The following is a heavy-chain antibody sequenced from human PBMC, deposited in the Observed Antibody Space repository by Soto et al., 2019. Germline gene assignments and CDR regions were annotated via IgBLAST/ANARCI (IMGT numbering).Heavy chain of an antibody. Sequence: ASVKVSCKASGYTFTSYGISWVRQAPGQGLEWMGWISAYNGNTNYAQKLQGRVTMTTDTSTSTAYMELRSLRSDDTAVYYCAREAPYYGSGSYYTYWGQGTLVTVSS. CDR3: AREAPYYGSGSYYTY. V-gene: IGHV1-18*01. CDR2: ISAYNGNT. J-gene: IGHJ4*02. CDR1: GYTFTSYG. D-gene: IGHD3-10*01.